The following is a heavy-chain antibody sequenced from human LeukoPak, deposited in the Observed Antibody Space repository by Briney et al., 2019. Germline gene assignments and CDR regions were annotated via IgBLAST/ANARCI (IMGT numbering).Heavy chain of an antibody. D-gene: IGHD3-22*01. CDR2: IIPIFGTA. Sequence: SVKVSCKASGGTFSSYAISWVRQAPGQGLEWMGGIIPIFGTANYAQKFQGRVTITADESTSTAYMELSSLRSEDTAVYYCARDDYYDSSGYYDYWGQGTLVTVSS. V-gene: IGHV1-69*13. J-gene: IGHJ4*02. CDR3: ARDDYYDSSGYYDY. CDR1: GGTFSSYA.